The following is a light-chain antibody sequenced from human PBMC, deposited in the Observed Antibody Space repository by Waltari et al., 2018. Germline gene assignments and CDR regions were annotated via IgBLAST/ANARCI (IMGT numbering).Light chain of an antibody. CDR3: QQYYRYYT. J-gene: IGKJ2*01. CDR2: DAS. Sequence: EIVLTQSPATLSLSPGERATLSCRASQSVRSYLAWYQQKPGQAPRLLIYDASNRASGIPARFSGSGSGTDFSLSISSLEPEDFAVYYCQQYYRYYTFGQGTKLEIK. CDR1: QSVRSY. V-gene: IGKV3-11*01.